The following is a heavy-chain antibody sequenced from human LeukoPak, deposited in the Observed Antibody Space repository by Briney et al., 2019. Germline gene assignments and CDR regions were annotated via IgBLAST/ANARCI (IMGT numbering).Heavy chain of an antibody. CDR2: INPNSGGT. CDR1: GYTFTGYY. CDR3: ARPVRSTGLAGFDP. D-gene: IGHD2-2*01. J-gene: IGHJ5*02. V-gene: IGHV1-2*02. Sequence: ASVTVSFKASGYTFTGYYMHWVRQAPGQGLEWMGWINPNSGGTNYAQKLQGRVTMTTDTSTSTAYMELRSLRSDDTAVYYCARPVRSTGLAGFDPWGQGTLVTVSS.